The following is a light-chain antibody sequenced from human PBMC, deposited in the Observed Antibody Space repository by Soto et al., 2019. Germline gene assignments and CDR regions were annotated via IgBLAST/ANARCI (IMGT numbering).Light chain of an antibody. CDR1: QSASSSY. CDR3: QEYGSSSWT. V-gene: IGKV3-20*01. CDR2: GAS. J-gene: IGKJ1*01. Sequence: EVVLTQSPGTLSLSPGERATLSCRASQSASSSYLAWYQQKPGQAPRLLIYGASSRATGIPDRFSGSGSGTDFTLTISRLESEVFAVYYCQEYGSSSWTFGQGTKVDIK.